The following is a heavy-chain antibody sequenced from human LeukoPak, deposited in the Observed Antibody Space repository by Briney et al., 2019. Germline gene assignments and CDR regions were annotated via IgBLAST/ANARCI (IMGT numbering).Heavy chain of an antibody. V-gene: IGHV4-39*01. Sequence: PSETLSLTCTVSGGSISSSSSYWGWIRQPPGKGLEWIGNIYYSGSSYYTPSLKSRVTISVDTSKNQFSLKLNSVTAADTAVYYCARLDYSSGWYLDYWGQGTLVSVSS. CDR3: ARLDYSSGWYLDY. D-gene: IGHD6-19*01. CDR1: GGSISSSSSY. CDR2: IYYSGSS. J-gene: IGHJ4*02.